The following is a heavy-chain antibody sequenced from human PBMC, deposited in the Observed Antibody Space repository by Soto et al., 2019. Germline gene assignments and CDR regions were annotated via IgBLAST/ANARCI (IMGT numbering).Heavy chain of an antibody. CDR2: ISSSGSTI. Sequence: QVQLVESGGGLVKPGGSLRLSCAASGFTFSDYYMSWIRQAPGKGLEWVSYISSSGSTIYYADSVKGRFTISRDNAKNSLYLQMNSLRAEDTAVYYCVRARREYSSSWRRPGLFDYWGQGTLVTVSS. CDR1: GFTFSDYY. V-gene: IGHV3-11*01. J-gene: IGHJ4*02. CDR3: VRARREYSSSWRRPGLFDY. D-gene: IGHD6-13*01.